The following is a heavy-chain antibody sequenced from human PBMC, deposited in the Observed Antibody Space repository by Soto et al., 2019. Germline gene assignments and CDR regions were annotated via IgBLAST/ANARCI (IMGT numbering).Heavy chain of an antibody. D-gene: IGHD4-17*01. V-gene: IGHV4-39*02. Sequence: SETLSLTCTVSGGSIRSSSYYWAWIRQPPGKGLEWIGSIFYSGTTYYNPSLQGRVTMTTDTSTSTAYMELRSLRSDDTAVYYCAREEYGDFYFDYWGQGTLVTVSS. CDR2: IFYSGTT. J-gene: IGHJ4*02. CDR3: AREEYGDFYFDY. CDR1: GGSIRSSSYY.